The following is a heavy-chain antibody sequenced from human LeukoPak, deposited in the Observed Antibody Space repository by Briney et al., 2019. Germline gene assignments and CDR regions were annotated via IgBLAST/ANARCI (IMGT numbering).Heavy chain of an antibody. D-gene: IGHD4-11*01. Sequence: GASVKVSCKASGGTFSSYAISWVRQAPGQGLEWMGGIIPIFGTANYAQKFQGRVTITADESTSTAYMELSSLRSEDTAVYYCARLLTPYSNYVSHFDYWGQGTLVTVSS. J-gene: IGHJ4*02. V-gene: IGHV1-69*13. CDR3: ARLLTPYSNYVSHFDY. CDR1: GGTFSSYA. CDR2: IIPIFGTA.